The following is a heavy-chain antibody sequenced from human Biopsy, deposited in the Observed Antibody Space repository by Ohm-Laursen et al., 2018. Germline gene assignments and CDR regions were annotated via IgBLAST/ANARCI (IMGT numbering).Heavy chain of an antibody. CDR2: VSVSGGNT. CDR1: GFTFSSYG. V-gene: IGHV3-23*01. D-gene: IGHD1-26*01. J-gene: IGHJ4*02. CDR3: AVVGEGY. Sequence: LSLTCAASGFTFSSYGTTWVRQAPGKGLEWVSSVSVSGGNTYYAASVKGRVTISRDDSKNTVYLQMNSLRAEDTAVYYCAVVGEGYWGQGTLVTVSS.